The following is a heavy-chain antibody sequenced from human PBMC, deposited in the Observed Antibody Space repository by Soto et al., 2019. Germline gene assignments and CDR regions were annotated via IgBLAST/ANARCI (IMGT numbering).Heavy chain of an antibody. CDR2: ISSTGSTP. CDR1: GFPFSDSY. J-gene: IGHJ5*02. V-gene: IGHV3-11*01. Sequence: GGSLRLSCAASGFPFSDSYMAWIRQAPGKGLEEIATISSTGSTPYYTDSVKGRFTISRDNAQNSLYLEMNNLRAEDTAVYYCARGQQLVANWLDPWGQGILVTVSS. CDR3: ARGQQLVANWLDP. D-gene: IGHD6-6*01.